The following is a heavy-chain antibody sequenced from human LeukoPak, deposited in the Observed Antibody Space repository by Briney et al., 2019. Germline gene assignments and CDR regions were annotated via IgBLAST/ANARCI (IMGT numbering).Heavy chain of an antibody. J-gene: IGHJ5*02. CDR3: ARRVIPVAGVSRFDP. D-gene: IGHD6-19*01. CDR2: IKQDGSEK. Sequence: WVRQAPGKGLEWVANIKQDGSEKYYVDSVKGRFTISRDNAKNSLYLQMNSLRAEDTAVYYCARRVIPVAGVSRFDPWGQGTLVTVSS. V-gene: IGHV3-7*01.